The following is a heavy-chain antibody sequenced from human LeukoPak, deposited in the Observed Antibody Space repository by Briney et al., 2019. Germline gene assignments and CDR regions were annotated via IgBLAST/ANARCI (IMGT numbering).Heavy chain of an antibody. D-gene: IGHD6-13*01. CDR2: INSDGSST. CDR3: ARHSSSWAHFDY. V-gene: IGHV3-74*01. CDR1: GFTFGTYW. J-gene: IGHJ4*02. Sequence: GGSLRLSCAASGFTFGTYWMHWVRQAPGKGLVWVSRINSDGSSTSYADSVKGRFTISRDNSKNTLYLQMNSLRAEDTAVYYCARHSSSWAHFDYWGQGTLVTVSS.